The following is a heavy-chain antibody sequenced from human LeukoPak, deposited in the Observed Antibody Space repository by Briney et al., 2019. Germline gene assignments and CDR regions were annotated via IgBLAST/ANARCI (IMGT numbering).Heavy chain of an antibody. V-gene: IGHV4-38-2*02. CDR2: IYHSGST. J-gene: IGHJ4*02. Sequence: SETLSLTYTVSGYSISSGYYWGWIRQPPGKGLEWIGSIYHSGSTYYNPSLKSRVTISVDTSKNQFSLKLTSVTAADTAVYYCARRPYCSGGSCKSGGDYWGQGTLVTVSS. D-gene: IGHD2-15*01. CDR1: GYSISSGYY. CDR3: ARRPYCSGGSCKSGGDY.